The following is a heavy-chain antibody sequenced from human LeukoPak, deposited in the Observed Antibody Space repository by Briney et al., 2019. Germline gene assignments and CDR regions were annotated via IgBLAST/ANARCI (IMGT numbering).Heavy chain of an antibody. D-gene: IGHD5-18*01. CDR3: ARDSGYSYGYRD. Sequence: GGSLRLSCAASGFTFSSYSMNWVRQAPGKGLEWVSSISSSSSYIYYADSVKGRFTISRDNAKNSLYLQMNSLRAEDTAVYYCARDSGYSYGYRDWGQGTLVTVSS. V-gene: IGHV3-21*01. J-gene: IGHJ4*02. CDR1: GFTFSSYS. CDR2: ISSSSSYI.